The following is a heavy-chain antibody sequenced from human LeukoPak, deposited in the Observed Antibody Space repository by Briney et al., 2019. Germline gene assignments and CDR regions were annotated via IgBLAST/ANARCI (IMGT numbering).Heavy chain of an antibody. D-gene: IGHD6-19*01. CDR1: GYTFTSYG. CDR3: ARSRSGWYGHFDY. V-gene: IGHV1-3*01. Sequence: ASVKVSCKASGYTFTSYGISWVRQAPGQRLEWMGWINAGNGNTKYSQKFQGRVTITRDTSASTAYMELSSLRSEDTAVYYCARSRSGWYGHFDYWGQGTLVTVSS. CDR2: INAGNGNT. J-gene: IGHJ4*02.